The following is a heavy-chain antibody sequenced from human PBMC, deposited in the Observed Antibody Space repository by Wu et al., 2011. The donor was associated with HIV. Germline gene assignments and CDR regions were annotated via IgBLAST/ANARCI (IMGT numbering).Heavy chain of an antibody. J-gene: IGHJ4*02. Sequence: QVQLVQSGAEVKKPGSSVKVSCKASGHISINYDINWVRQATGQGLEWMGWLKPKNTKTTYAQKFQGRVTMTRNTSTSTTYMELSSLKSEDTAVYYCARGTFWDSWGQGTLVTVSS. D-gene: IGHD2/OR15-2a*01. CDR3: ARGTFWDS. CDR2: LKPKNTKT. V-gene: IGHV1-8*02. CDR1: GHISINYD.